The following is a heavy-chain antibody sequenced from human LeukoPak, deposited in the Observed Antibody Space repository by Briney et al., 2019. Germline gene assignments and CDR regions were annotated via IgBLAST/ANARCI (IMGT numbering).Heavy chain of an antibody. D-gene: IGHD6-19*01. CDR3: ARDRRIVVAGLFDY. CDR1: GFTFSSHS. J-gene: IGHJ4*02. CDR2: ISSSSSYI. V-gene: IGHV3-21*01. Sequence: GGSLRLSCAASGFTFSSHSMNWVRQAPGKGLEWVSSISSSSSYIYYADSVKGRFTISRDNAKNSLYLQMNSLRAEDTAVYYCARDRRIVVAGLFDYWGQGTLVTVSS.